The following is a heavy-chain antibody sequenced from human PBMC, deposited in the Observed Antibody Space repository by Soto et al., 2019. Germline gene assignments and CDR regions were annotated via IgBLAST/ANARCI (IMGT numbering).Heavy chain of an antibody. CDR2: ISPMFGAA. CDR3: AREVQVHTPAFVY. Sequence: QVQLVQSGAEMKKPGSSVKVSCQSSGGTFNTYAMNWVRQAPGQGPEWMGDISPMFGAANYAPKFQGRVTITADESAGPSYMLLSSLTSEDTALYFCAREVQVHTPAFVYWGQGTLVTVSS. V-gene: IGHV1-69*19. D-gene: IGHD3-10*01. CDR1: GGTFNTYA. J-gene: IGHJ4*02.